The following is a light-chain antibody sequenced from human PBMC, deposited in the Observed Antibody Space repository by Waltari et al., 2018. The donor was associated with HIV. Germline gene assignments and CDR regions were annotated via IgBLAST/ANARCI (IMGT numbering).Light chain of an antibody. CDR1: TSNIGAGYD. CDR2: GNN. Sequence: QSVLTQPPSVSGAPGQRVTISCTGITSNIGAGYDVNWYQHLPGTAPKLLIHGNNNRPSGVPDRFSGSRSGTSSSLAITGLQAEDEAVYYCQSYDSSLSVNWVFGGGTKLTVL. CDR3: QSYDSSLSVNWV. J-gene: IGLJ3*02. V-gene: IGLV1-40*01.